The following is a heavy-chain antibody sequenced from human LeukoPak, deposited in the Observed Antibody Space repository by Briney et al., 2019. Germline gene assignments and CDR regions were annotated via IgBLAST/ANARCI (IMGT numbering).Heavy chain of an antibody. CDR2: IYYSGST. J-gene: IGHJ1*01. D-gene: IGHD1-14*01. V-gene: IGHV4-59*01. CDR1: GGSISSYY. CDR3: ARDHQTGYASN. Sequence: SETLSLTCTVSGGSISSYYWSWIRQPPGKGLEWIGYIYYSGSTNYNPSLKSRVTISVDTSKNQFSLKLSSVTAADTAVYYCARDHQTGYASNWGQGTLVTVSS.